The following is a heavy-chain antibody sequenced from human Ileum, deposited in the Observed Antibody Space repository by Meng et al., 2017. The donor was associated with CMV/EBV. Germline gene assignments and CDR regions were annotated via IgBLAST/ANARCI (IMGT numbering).Heavy chain of an antibody. CDR1: EFTFNNHW. CDR2: IRSDGRIT. J-gene: IGHJ4*02. V-gene: IGHV3-30*02. CDR3: AKDVSGSGL. Sequence: VESGGGGVHAGVSMRLSCAASEFTFNNHWMHWGSQAPGKGLEWVSFIRSDGRITYYVDSVKGRFSISRDNSRNTLYLEMNSLRHEDTAVYFCAKDVSGSGLWGQGTLVTVSS. D-gene: IGHD3-10*01.